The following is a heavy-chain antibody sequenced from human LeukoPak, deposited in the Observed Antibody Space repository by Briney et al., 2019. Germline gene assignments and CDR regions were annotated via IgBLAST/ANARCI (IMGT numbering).Heavy chain of an antibody. V-gene: IGHV3-7*01. Sequence: GGSLRLSCVVSGFTFYMSTMTWVRQAPGKGPEWVAKMKEDGTEIFYAGSVAGRFTISRDNSKNSLYLRMNSLRVEDTAVYYCATGGAPGGRFENWGQGTLVTVSS. CDR1: GFTFYMST. CDR3: ATGGAPGGRFEN. J-gene: IGHJ4*02. CDR2: MKEDGTEI. D-gene: IGHD3-16*01.